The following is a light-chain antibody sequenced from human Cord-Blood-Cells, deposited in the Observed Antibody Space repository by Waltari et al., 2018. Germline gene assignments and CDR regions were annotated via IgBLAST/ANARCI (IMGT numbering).Light chain of an antibody. J-gene: IGKJ2*01. V-gene: IGKV3-20*01. CDR1: QSVSSSY. CDR2: GAS. CDR3: QQYGSSPYT. Sequence: EIVLTQSPGTLSLSPGERAPLSCRARQSVSSSYLAWYQQKPGQAPRLLIYGASSRATGIPDRFSGSGSGTDFTLTISRLEPEDFAVYYCQQYGSSPYTFGQGTKLEIK.